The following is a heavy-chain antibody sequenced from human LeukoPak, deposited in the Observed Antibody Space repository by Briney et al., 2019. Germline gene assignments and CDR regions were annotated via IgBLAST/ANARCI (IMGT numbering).Heavy chain of an antibody. J-gene: IGHJ6*03. CDR3: ARDRPGYYMDV. CDR2: IYTSGST. V-gene: IGHV4-4*07. CDR1: GGSISSYY. Sequence: LETLSLTCTVSGGSISSYYWSWIRQPAGKGLEWIGRIYTSGSTHNTPSLRSRVTMSVDTSTNQFSLKLSSLTAADTAVYYCARDRPGYYMDVWGKGTTVSVSS.